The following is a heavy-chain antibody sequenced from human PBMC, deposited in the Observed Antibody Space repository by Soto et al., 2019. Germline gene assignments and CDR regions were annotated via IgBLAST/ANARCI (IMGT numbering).Heavy chain of an antibody. D-gene: IGHD3-3*01. V-gene: IGHV1-18*01. J-gene: IGHJ4*02. CDR1: GYTFTSYG. CDR3: ARGYDFWSGYYRFNDY. Sequence: VASVKVSCKASGYTFTSYGISWVRQAPGQGLEWMGWISAYNGNTNYAQKLQGRVTMTTDTSTSTAYMELRSLRSDDTAVYYCARGYDFWSGYYRFNDYWGQGTLVTVSS. CDR2: ISAYNGNT.